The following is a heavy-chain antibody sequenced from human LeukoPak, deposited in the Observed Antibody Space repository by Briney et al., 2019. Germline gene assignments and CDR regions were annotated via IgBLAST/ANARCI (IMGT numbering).Heavy chain of an antibody. V-gene: IGHV4-59*01. CDR1: GGTITSYY. CDR2: IYHSGTT. CDR3: AQKAPYSPGYSQD. D-gene: IGHD2-15*01. Sequence: PSETLSLTCTVSGGTITSYYWTWIRQPPGKGLEWIGYIYHSGTTNYNPSLKSRVTISADTSKNQFSLKLSSVTAADTAVYYCAQKAPYSPGYSQDWGQGTLVTVSA. J-gene: IGHJ1*01.